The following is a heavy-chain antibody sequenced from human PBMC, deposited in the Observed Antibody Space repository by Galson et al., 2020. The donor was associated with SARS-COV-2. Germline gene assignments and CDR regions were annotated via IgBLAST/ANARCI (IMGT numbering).Heavy chain of an antibody. J-gene: IGHJ4*02. CDR1: GGSISTYY. CDR3: ARGGAAPGTFDY. Sequence: SETLSLTCTASGGSISTYYWSWIRQPPGKGLEWIGYISYTGSANYNPSLKSRLTVSLDTSKNQFSLRLNSATAADTAVYYCARGGAAPGTFDYWGQGTLVTVSS. D-gene: IGHD6-13*01. V-gene: IGHV4-59*01. CDR2: ISYTGSA.